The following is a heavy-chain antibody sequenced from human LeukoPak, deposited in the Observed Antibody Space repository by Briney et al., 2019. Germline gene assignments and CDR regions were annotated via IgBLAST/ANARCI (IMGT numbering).Heavy chain of an antibody. D-gene: IGHD5-18*01. J-gene: IGHJ4*02. V-gene: IGHV3-23*01. Sequence: GGSLRLSCAASGFTFSSYAMSWVRQTPGKGLEWVSAISGSGGSTYYADSVKGRFTISRDNSKNTLYLQMNSLRAEDTAVYYCAKPDTAMVRGFDYWGQGTLVTVSS. CDR1: GFTFSSYA. CDR2: ISGSGGST. CDR3: AKPDTAMVRGFDY.